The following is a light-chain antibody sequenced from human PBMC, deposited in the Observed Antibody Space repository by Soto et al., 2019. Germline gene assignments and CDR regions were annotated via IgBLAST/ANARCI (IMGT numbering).Light chain of an antibody. CDR2: GAS. CDR3: QQRSNWPIT. J-gene: IGKJ5*01. V-gene: IGKV3D-20*02. Sequence: IVFTQAPGTLSLSPGDRSTLSCRASHSMSNSNLAWYQHKPGQAPRLLIYGASNRATGIPDRFSGSGSGTDFTLTISSLEPEDFAVYYCQQRSNWPITVGQGTRLDIK. CDR1: HSMSNSN.